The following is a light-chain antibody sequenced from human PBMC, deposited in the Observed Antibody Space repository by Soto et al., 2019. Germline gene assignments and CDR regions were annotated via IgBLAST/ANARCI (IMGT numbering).Light chain of an antibody. CDR3: AAWDGSLNGVV. V-gene: IGLV1-44*01. CDR2: SNN. Sequence: QSVLTQPPSASGTPGQRVTISCSGSSSNIGSNSANWYLQLPGTAPKLLIYSNNQRPSGVPDRFSGSRSGTSASLAISGLQSEDEADYYCAAWDGSLNGVVFGGGTQLTVL. CDR1: SSNIGSNS. J-gene: IGLJ3*02.